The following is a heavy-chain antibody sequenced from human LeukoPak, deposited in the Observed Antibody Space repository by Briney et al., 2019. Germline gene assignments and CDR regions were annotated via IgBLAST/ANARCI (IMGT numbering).Heavy chain of an antibody. CDR3: ATSMTKLAWYNWFDP. J-gene: IGHJ5*02. Sequence: GASVKVSCKASGYTFTSYYMHWVRQAPGQGLEWMGIINPSGGSTSYAQKFQGRVTMTRDMSTSTVYMELSSLRSEDTAVYYCATSMTKLAWYNWFDPWGQGTLVTVSS. D-gene: IGHD2-8*02. CDR2: INPSGGST. CDR1: GYTFTSYY. V-gene: IGHV1-46*01.